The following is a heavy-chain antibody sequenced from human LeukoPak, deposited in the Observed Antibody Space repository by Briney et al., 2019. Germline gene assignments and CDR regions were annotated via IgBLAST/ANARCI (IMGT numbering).Heavy chain of an antibody. Sequence: GGSLRLSCAASGFTFSSYAMSWVRQAPGKGLEWVSAISGSGGSTYYADSVKGRFTISRDNSKYTLYLQMNSLRAEDTAVYYCAKGERRYYYYGMDVWGKGTTVTVSS. V-gene: IGHV3-23*01. CDR1: GFTFSSYA. CDR3: AKGERRYYYYGMDV. J-gene: IGHJ6*04. D-gene: IGHD1-1*01. CDR2: ISGSGGST.